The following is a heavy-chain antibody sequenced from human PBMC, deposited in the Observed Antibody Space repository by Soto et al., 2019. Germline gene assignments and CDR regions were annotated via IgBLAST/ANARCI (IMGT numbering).Heavy chain of an antibody. D-gene: IGHD6-13*01. V-gene: IGHV4-4*02. CDR2: IYHSGST. CDR3: ARVVGGSWYHVDY. CDR1: GGSISSSNW. Sequence: QVQLQESGPGLVKPSGTLSLTCAVSGGSISSSNWWSWVRQPPGKGLEWIGEIYHSGSTNYNPSLNSGVTISVDKSKNQFALKLSSVSAAGTAVYYCARVVGGSWYHVDYWGQGTLVTVSS. J-gene: IGHJ4*02.